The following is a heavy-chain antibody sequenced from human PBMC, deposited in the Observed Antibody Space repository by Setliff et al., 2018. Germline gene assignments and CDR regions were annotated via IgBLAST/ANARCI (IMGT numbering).Heavy chain of an antibody. J-gene: IGHJ4*02. Sequence: GGSLRLSCAASGSTFSTYWMSWVRQAPGKGLEWISYLNNDGTTIYYADSVRGRFTISRDNARDSLYLQMNSLRAEDTAVYYCVRDTTSGWMLTNWGQGTLVTVSS. V-gene: IGHV3-48*04. CDR1: GSTFSTYW. CDR2: LNNDGTTI. D-gene: IGHD6-25*01. CDR3: VRDTTSGWMLTN.